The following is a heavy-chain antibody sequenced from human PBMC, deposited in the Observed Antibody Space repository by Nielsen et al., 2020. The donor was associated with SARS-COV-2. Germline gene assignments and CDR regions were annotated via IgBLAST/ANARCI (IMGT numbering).Heavy chain of an antibody. D-gene: IGHD3-16*01. CDR3: AKAVMLSYFDY. CDR1: EFTFSKYG. J-gene: IGHJ4*02. CDR2: ISGSGGST. V-gene: IGHV3-23*01. Sequence: GESLKISCVASEFTFSKYGMNWVRQAPGKGLEWVSAISGSGGSTYYADSVKGRFTISRDNSKNTLYLQMNSLRAEDTAVYYCAKAVMLSYFDYWGQGTLVTVSS.